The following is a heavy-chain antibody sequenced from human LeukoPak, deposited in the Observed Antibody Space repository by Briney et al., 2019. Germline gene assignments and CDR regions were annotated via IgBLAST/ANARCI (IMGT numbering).Heavy chain of an antibody. Sequence: SETLSLTCSVYGGSFSGYYWSWIRQPPGKGLEWIGEINHSGSTNYNPSLKSRVTISLDTSKNHFSLKLSSVTAADTAVYYCASYYCGGDCDGAFDIWGQRTMVTVSS. J-gene: IGHJ3*02. CDR2: INHSGST. D-gene: IGHD2-21*02. CDR3: ASYYCGGDCDGAFDI. CDR1: GGSFSGYY. V-gene: IGHV4-34*01.